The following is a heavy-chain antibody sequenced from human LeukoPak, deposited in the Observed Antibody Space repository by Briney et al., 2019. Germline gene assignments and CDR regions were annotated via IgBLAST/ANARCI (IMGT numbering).Heavy chain of an antibody. J-gene: IGHJ4*02. Sequence: GGSLRLSCAASGFTFSSYWMSWVRQAPGKGLEWVANIKQDGSEKYYVDSEKGRFTISRDNAKNSLYLQMNSLRAEDTAVYYCARGYCSGGSCFDYWGQGTLVTVSS. D-gene: IGHD2-15*01. V-gene: IGHV3-7*04. CDR3: ARGYCSGGSCFDY. CDR2: IKQDGSEK. CDR1: GFTFSSYW.